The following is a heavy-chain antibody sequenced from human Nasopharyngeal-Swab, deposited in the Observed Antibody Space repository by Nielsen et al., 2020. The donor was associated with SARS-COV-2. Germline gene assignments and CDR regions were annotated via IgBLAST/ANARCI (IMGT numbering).Heavy chain of an antibody. J-gene: IGHJ6*02. V-gene: IGHV4-39*01. CDR3: ARQPSMVHYYYGMDV. CDR2: IYYSGST. Sequence: WIRQPRGKGLEWIGNIYYSGSTYYSPSLKSRLTISVDTSKNQFSLKLSSVTAADTAVYYCARQPSMVHYYYGMDVWGQGTTVTVSS. D-gene: IGHD4/OR15-4a*01.